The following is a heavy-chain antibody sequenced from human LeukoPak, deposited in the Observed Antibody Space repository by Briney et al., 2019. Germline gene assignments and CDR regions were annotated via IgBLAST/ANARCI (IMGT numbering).Heavy chain of an antibody. CDR1: GGSFSGYY. Sequence: SETLSLTCAVYGGSFSGYYWSWIRQPPAKGLEWIGEINHSGSTNYNPSLKSRVTISVDTSKNQFSLKLSSVTAADTAVYYCARGRGGYSSSSYYFDYWGQGTLVTVSS. V-gene: IGHV4-34*01. D-gene: IGHD6-6*01. CDR2: INHSGST. J-gene: IGHJ4*02. CDR3: ARGRGGYSSSSYYFDY.